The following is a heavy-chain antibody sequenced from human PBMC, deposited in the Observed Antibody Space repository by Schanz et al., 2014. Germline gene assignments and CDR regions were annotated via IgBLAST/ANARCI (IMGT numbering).Heavy chain of an antibody. Sequence: VQLVESEGGLVQPGGSLRLSCAASGFTFSSYGMHWVRQAPGKGLEWVTFIRFDGSDKYYADSVKGRFSVSRDNSKNTLYLQMNSLRADDTAVYYCAKDQLANYRGSGYNWFDPWGQGTLVTVSS. CDR3: AKDQLANYRGSGYNWFDP. D-gene: IGHD3-10*01. V-gene: IGHV3-30*02. CDR2: IRFDGSDK. J-gene: IGHJ5*02. CDR1: GFTFSSYG.